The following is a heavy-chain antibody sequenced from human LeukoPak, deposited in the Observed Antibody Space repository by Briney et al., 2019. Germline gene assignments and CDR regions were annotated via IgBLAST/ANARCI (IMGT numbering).Heavy chain of an antibody. CDR2: ISSNGGST. D-gene: IGHD6-19*01. V-gene: IGHV3-64*01. J-gene: IGHJ5*02. CDR3: AREAAVAGTGWFDP. CDR1: GFTFSSYA. Sequence: GGSLRLSCAASGFTFSSYAMHWVRQAPGKGLEYVSAISSNGGSTYYANSVKGRFTISRDNSKNTLYLQMGSLRAEDMAVYYCAREAAVAGTGWFDPWGQGTLVTVSS.